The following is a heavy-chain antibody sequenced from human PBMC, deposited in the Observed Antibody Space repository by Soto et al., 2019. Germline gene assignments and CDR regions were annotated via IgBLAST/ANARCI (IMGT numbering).Heavy chain of an antibody. J-gene: IGHJ4*02. V-gene: IGHV3-23*01. CDR3: AKDYVNQVFFEWLFVGY. D-gene: IGHD3-3*01. CDR1: GFTFSSYA. CDR2: ISGSGGST. Sequence: GGSLRLSCAASGFTFSSYAMSWVRQAPGKGLEWVSAISGSGGSTYYADSVKGRFTISRDNSKNTLYLQMNSLRAEDTAVYYCAKDYVNQVFFEWLFVGYWDQGTLLNVSS.